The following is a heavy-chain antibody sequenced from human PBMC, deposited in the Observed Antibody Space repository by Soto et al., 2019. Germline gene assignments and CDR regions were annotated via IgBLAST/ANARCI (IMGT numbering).Heavy chain of an antibody. J-gene: IGHJ4*02. V-gene: IGHV3-30*04. CDR3: ARGTQTQPYYYDSSGYCFDY. CDR1: GFTFSSYA. D-gene: IGHD3-22*01. CDR2: ISYDGSNK. Sequence: GGSLRLSCAASGFTFSSYAMHWVRKAPGKGLEWVAVISYDGSNKYYADSVKGRFTISRDNSKNTLYLQMNSLRAEDTAVYYCARGTQTQPYYYDSSGYCFDYWGQGTLVTVSS.